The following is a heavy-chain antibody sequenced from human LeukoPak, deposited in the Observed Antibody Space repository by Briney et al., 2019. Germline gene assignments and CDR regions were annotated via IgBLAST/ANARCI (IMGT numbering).Heavy chain of an antibody. J-gene: IGHJ4*02. Sequence: GALRLSCAASGFTFSSYAMHWVRQAPGKGLEWVAVISYDGSNKYYADSVKGRFTISRDNSKNTLYLQMNSLRAEDTAVYYCARDPAPYCGGDCYSPVHWGQGTLVTVSS. CDR3: ARDPAPYCGGDCYSPVH. D-gene: IGHD2-21*02. CDR2: ISYDGSNK. CDR1: GFTFSSYA. V-gene: IGHV3-30-3*01.